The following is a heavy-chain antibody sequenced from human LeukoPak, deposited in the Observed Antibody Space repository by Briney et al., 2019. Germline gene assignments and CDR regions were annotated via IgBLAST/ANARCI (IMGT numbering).Heavy chain of an antibody. Sequence: SGPTLVKPTQTLTLTCTFSGFSLSTNGVGVGWIRHPPGKALEWLALIYFDDDVRYSPSLKSRLTIIRDTCKNQVVLTMTNMDPMDTATFFCAYSRRGAPTGIEHYYFDSWGQGTLVTVSS. CDR1: GFSLSTNGVG. CDR2: IYFDDDV. V-gene: IGHV2-5*02. J-gene: IGHJ4*02. CDR3: AYSRRGAPTGIEHYYFDS. D-gene: IGHD6-13*01.